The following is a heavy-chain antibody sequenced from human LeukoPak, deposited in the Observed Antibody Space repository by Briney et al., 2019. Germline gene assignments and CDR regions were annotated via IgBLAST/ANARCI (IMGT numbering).Heavy chain of an antibody. CDR1: GFTFSDYS. CDR2: VGISSGNT. V-gene: IGHV3-48*04. Sequence: PGGSLRLSCAASGFTFSDYSMNWVRQAPGKGLEWISYVGISSGNTKYADSVKGRFTISGDSAKNSVFLQMSNLRVEDTAVYYCARDHRDAFDTWGQGTLVTVSS. CDR3: ARDHRDAFDT. J-gene: IGHJ4*02.